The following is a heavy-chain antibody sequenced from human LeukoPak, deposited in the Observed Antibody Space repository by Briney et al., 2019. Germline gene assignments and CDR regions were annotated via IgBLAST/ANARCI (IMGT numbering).Heavy chain of an antibody. CDR2: IYYSGST. D-gene: IGHD3-10*01. V-gene: IGHV4-59*08. J-gene: IGHJ5*02. Sequence: SETLSLTCTVSGGSISSYYWSWIRQPPGKGLEWIGYIYYSGSTNYNPSLKSRVTISVDTSKNQFSLKLSSVTAADTAVYYCARYYGTLNWFDPWGQGTLVTVSS. CDR1: GGSISSYY. CDR3: ARYYGTLNWFDP.